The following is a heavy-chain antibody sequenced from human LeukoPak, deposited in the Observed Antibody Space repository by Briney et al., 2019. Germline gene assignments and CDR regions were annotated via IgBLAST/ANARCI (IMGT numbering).Heavy chain of an antibody. Sequence: GGSLRLSCAASGFTFSSYSMNWVRQAPGKGLEWVSSISSSSSYIYYADSVKGRFTISRDNAKNSLYLQMNSLRAEDTAVYYCARDGSWGYEYYFDYWGQGTLVTVSS. V-gene: IGHV3-21*01. CDR1: GFTFSSYS. J-gene: IGHJ4*02. CDR3: ARDGSWGYEYYFDY. CDR2: ISSSSSYI. D-gene: IGHD2-15*01.